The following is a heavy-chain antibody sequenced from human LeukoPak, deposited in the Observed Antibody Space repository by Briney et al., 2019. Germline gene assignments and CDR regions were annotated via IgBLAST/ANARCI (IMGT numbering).Heavy chain of an antibody. J-gene: IGHJ5*02. CDR2: TYYTSKWYN. Sequence: SRTLSLTCAISGDSVSSNRAAWNWFRQSPSRGLEWLGRTYYTSKWYNDYAVSVKSRITVNPDTSKNQFSLHLNSVTPEDTAVYYCARQGFRRFDPWGQGTLVTVSS. V-gene: IGHV6-1*01. CDR3: ARQGFRRFDP. CDR1: GDSVSSNRAA. D-gene: IGHD3-3*01.